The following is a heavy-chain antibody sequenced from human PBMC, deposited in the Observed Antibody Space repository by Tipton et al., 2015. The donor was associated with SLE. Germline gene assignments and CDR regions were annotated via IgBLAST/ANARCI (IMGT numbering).Heavy chain of an antibody. CDR2: TSSDGSDK. D-gene: IGHD2-2*01. CDR1: GGSLSNYY. J-gene: IGHJ4*02. CDR3: ARESDCSSSTCYVSYFDS. Sequence: LSLPCAVFGGSLSNYYWIWIRQAPGQGLEWVARTSSDGSDKYNTDSVKGRFTLSRDNSRSTMYLQMDSLTTEDTAVFYCARESDCSSSTCYVSYFDSWGQGTLVTVSS. V-gene: IGHV3-30*19.